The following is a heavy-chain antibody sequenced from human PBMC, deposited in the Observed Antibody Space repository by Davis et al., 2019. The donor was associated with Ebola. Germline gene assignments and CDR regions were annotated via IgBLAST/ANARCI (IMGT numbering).Heavy chain of an antibody. J-gene: IGHJ4*02. CDR2: IKEDGSEK. Sequence: PGGSLRLSCAASGFTFRSYWMSWVRQAPGKGLEWMAKIKEDGSEKLEVDSVKGRFTISRDNAKDSLYLQMNSLRAEDTAVYYCARSSYQPDYWGQGTLVTVSS. CDR3: ARSSYQPDY. D-gene: IGHD2-2*01. CDR1: GFTFRSYW. V-gene: IGHV3-7*03.